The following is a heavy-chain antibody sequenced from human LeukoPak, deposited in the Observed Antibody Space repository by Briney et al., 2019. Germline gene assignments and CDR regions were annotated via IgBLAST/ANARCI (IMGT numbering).Heavy chain of an antibody. Sequence: GGSLRLSCAASGFTFSNYWLTWVRQAPGQGLEWVANIKQDGSEKHYVDSVKGRFPISSNNAKNSLYLQMNSLRAEDTAVYYCARDRQIAYWGQGTLVTVSS. V-gene: IGHV3-7*01. CDR2: IKQDGSEK. CDR1: GFTFSNYW. CDR3: ARDRQIAY. J-gene: IGHJ4*02.